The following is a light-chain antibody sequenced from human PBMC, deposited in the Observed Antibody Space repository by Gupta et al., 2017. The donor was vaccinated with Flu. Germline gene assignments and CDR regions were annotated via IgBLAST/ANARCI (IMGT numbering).Light chain of an antibody. CDR1: ESNIGSND. V-gene: IGLV1-47*01. CDR3: AAWDDSLSGPVS. CDR2: RNN. J-gene: IGLJ2*01. Sequence: VTITCSGSESNIGSNDVYWYQHLQDAAPKLLIYRNNERTSGVPDRISGSKSGTSASLAISGLQSDDEADYYCAAWDDSLSGPVSFGGGTKLTVL.